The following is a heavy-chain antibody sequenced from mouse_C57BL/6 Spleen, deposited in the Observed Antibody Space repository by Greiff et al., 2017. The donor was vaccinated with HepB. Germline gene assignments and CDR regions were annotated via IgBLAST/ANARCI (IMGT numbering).Heavy chain of an antibody. CDR2: IDPETGGT. D-gene: IGHD2-3*01. CDR1: GYTFTDYE. CDR3: TDGYYVGPFAY. V-gene: IGHV1-15*01. Sequence: QVQLQQSGAELVRPGASVTLSCKASGYTFTDYEMHWVKQTPVHGLEWIGAIDPETGGTAYNQKFKGKAILTADKSSSTAYMELRSLTSEDSAVYYCTDGYYVGPFAYWGQGTLVTVSA. J-gene: IGHJ3*01.